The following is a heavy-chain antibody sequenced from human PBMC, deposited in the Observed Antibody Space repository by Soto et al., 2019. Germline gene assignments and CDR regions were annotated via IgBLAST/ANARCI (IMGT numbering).Heavy chain of an antibody. D-gene: IGHD4-17*01. J-gene: IGHJ4*02. CDR2: VYYSGTT. CDR1: GGSVSNKSYY. CDR3: ARTTAVPNTLRSRYFFDY. V-gene: IGHV4-61*01. Sequence: PSETRSRTWPVSGGSVSNKSYYWSWIRQPPGKILEWIGYVYYSGTTNYNPSPKSRVTISVDLSKNQFSLRLSSVTTADTALYYCARTTAVPNTLRSRYFFDYWGQGTLVTVSS.